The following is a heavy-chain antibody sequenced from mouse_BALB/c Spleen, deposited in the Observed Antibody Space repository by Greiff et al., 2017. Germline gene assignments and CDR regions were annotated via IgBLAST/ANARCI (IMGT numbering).Heavy chain of an antibody. V-gene: IGHV5-12-2*01. J-gene: IGHJ4*01. CDR1: GFTFSSYT. Sequence: EVQRVESGGGLVQPGGSLKLSCAASGFTFSSYTMSWVRQTPEKRLEWVAYISNGGGSTYYPDTVKGRFTISRDNAKNTLYLQMSSLKSEDTAMYYCARQKNYYAMDYWGQGTSVTVSS. CDR2: ISNGGGST. CDR3: ARQKNYYAMDY.